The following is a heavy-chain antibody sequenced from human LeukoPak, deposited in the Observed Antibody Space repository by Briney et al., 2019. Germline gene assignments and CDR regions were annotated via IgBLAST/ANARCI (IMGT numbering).Heavy chain of an antibody. CDR2: ISSSSSYI. Sequence: GGSLRLSCAVSGFTISSCSMNWVRLAPWKGLEWVSSISSSSSYIYYADSVKGRFTISRDNAKNSLYLQMNSLRAEDTAVYYCARAYRSGENDAFDIWGQGTMVTVSS. CDR3: ARAYRSGENDAFDI. CDR1: GFTISSCS. J-gene: IGHJ3*02. D-gene: IGHD2-15*01. V-gene: IGHV3-21*01.